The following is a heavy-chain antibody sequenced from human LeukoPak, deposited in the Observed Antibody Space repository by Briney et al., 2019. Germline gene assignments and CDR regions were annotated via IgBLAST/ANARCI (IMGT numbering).Heavy chain of an antibody. Sequence: PSETLSLTCTVSGGSISSSSYYWGWIREPPGKGLEWIGSIYYSGSTYYNPSLKSRVTISVDTSKNQSSLKLSSVTAVDTAVYYCARDPALNGYYGGDAFDIWGQGTMVTVSS. CDR1: GGSISSSSYY. V-gene: IGHV4-39*07. D-gene: IGHD1-26*01. CDR3: ARDPALNGYYGGDAFDI. CDR2: IYYSGST. J-gene: IGHJ3*02.